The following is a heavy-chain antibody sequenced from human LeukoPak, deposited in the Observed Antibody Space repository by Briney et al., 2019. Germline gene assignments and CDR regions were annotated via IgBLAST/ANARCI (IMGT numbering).Heavy chain of an antibody. CDR2: INPNSGGT. J-gene: IGHJ6*03. D-gene: IGHD3-10*01. V-gene: IGHV1-2*02. CDR3: ARVARSRGSRGYYYMDV. Sequence: ATVKVSCKASGYTFTGYYMHWVRQAPGQGLEWMGWINPNSGGTNYAQKFQGRVTMTRDTSISTAYMELSRLRSDDTAVYYCARVARSRGSRGYYYMDVWGKGTTVTISS. CDR1: GYTFTGYY.